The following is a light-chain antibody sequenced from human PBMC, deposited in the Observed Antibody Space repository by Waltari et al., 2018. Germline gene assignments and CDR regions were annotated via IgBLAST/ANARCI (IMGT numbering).Light chain of an antibody. Sequence: QSALPQPASVSGSPGQSITISCTGTRSDIGTYHYLSWYQQYPGKAPKLMIYDVNKRPSGVSVRFSGSKSGNTASLTISGLQAEDEADYYCCSYTRSSTYVFGTGTQVTVL. J-gene: IGLJ1*01. V-gene: IGLV2-14*01. CDR1: RSDIGTYHY. CDR3: CSYTRSSTYV. CDR2: DVN.